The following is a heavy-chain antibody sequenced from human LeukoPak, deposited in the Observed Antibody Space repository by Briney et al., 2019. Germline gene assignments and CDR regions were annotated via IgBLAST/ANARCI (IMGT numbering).Heavy chain of an antibody. J-gene: IGHJ6*02. CDR2: IYSSGST. D-gene: IGHD6-19*01. CDR1: GGSISSYY. Sequence: PSETLSLTCIVSGGSISSYYWTWIRQPAGKGLEWIGHIYSSGSTNCNPSLKSRVTMSVDTSKSQVSLNLTSVAAADTAVYFCARGAAVAGTVGYYYYAIDVWGPGATVIVSS. CDR3: ARGAAVAGTVGYYYYAIDV. V-gene: IGHV4-4*07.